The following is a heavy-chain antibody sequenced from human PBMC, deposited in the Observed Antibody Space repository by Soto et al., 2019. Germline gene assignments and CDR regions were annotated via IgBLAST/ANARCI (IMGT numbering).Heavy chain of an antibody. J-gene: IGHJ6*03. CDR2: ISYSGST. D-gene: IGHD3-16*01. CDR1: GGSVSGYY. Sequence: SETLSLTCTVSGGSVSGYYWSWIRQPPGKGLEWIGYISYSGSTNYNPSLKSRLTISVDTSKNQFSLKLSSVTAADTAVYYCGWGLYYYYMDVWGKGTTVTVSS. CDR3: GWGLYYYYMDV. V-gene: IGHV4-59*02.